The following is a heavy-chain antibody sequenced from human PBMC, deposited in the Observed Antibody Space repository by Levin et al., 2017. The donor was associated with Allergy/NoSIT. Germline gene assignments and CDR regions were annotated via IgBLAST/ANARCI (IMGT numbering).Heavy chain of an antibody. J-gene: IGHJ4*02. V-gene: IGHV3-23*01. Sequence: GGSLRLSCAASGFTFNNYAMSWVRQAPGKGLEWVSAIINSGVGTYYADSVRGRFTISRDNSKNTMYLQMNSLRAEDTAVYFCAKDAIRGSDQPYYFDYWGQGTLVTASS. CDR2: IINSGVGT. D-gene: IGHD6-19*01. CDR1: GFTFNNYA. CDR3: AKDAIRGSDQPYYFDY.